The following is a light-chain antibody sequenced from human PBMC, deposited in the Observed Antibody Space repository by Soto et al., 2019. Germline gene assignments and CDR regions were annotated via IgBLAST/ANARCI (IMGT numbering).Light chain of an antibody. Sequence: VXPGXXXTLSCRAGQSVSSNLAWHQQKPGQAPRILMYDASTRATGISARFSGSGSGTEFTLTISSLQSEDFAVYYCQQYHNWPITFGQGTLLEV. CDR1: QSVSSN. J-gene: IGKJ5*01. CDR2: DAS. V-gene: IGKV3-15*01. CDR3: QQYHNWPIT.